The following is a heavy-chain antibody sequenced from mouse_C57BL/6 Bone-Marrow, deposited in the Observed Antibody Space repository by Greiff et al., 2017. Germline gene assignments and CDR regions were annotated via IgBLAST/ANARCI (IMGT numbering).Heavy chain of an antibody. CDR2: IDPVNGYT. D-gene: IGHD1-1*01. CDR1: GFNIKDDY. V-gene: IGHV14-4*01. Sequence: EVQLQQSGAELVRPGASVKLSCTASGFNIKDDYMHWVKQRPEQGLEWIGWIDPVNGYTEYASKFQGKATITADTSSNTAYLQLSSLTSEDTAVYYCTHYYGSSYFDYWGQGTTLTVSS. J-gene: IGHJ2*01. CDR3: THYYGSSYFDY.